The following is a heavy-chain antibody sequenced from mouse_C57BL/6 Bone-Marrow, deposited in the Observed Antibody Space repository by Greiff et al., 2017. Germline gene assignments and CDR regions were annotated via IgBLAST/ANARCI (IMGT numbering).Heavy chain of an antibody. Sequence: EVQVVESGGDLVKPGGSLKLSCAASGFTFSSYGMSWVRQTPDKRLEWVATISSGGSYTYYPDSVKGRFTISRDNAKNTLYQQMRSLKAEDTAMYYCARLFQFAYWGQGTLVTVSA. CDR2: ISSGGSYT. J-gene: IGHJ3*01. CDR1: GFTFSSYG. V-gene: IGHV5-6*01. CDR3: ARLFQFAY.